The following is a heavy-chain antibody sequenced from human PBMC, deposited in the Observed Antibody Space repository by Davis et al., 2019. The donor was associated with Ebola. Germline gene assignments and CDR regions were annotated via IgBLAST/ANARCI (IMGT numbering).Heavy chain of an antibody. D-gene: IGHD3-10*01. CDR2: IIPIFGTA. J-gene: IGHJ5*02. Sequence: SVKVSCKASGYTFTSYAMHWVRQAPGQRLEWMGGIIPIFGTANYAQKFQGRVTITADESTSTAYMELSSLRSEDTAVYYCAREPPYYYGSGSYFTSHLGPVFDPWGQGTLVTVSS. V-gene: IGHV1-69*13. CDR1: GYTFTSYA. CDR3: AREPPYYYGSGSYFTSHLGPVFDP.